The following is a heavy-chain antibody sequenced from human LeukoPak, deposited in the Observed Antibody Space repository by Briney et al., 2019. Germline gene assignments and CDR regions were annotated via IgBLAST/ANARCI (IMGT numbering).Heavy chain of an antibody. J-gene: IGHJ4*02. CDR3: ARVALLRALTVTPHFGY. Sequence: KSSETLSLTCTVSGGSTSSSSYYWGWIRQPPGKGLEWIGSIYYSGSTYYNPSLKSRVTISVDTSKNQFSLKLSSVTAADTAVYYCARVALLRALTVTPHFGYWGQGTLVTVSS. CDR1: GGSTSSSSYY. D-gene: IGHD4-17*01. CDR2: IYYSGST. V-gene: IGHV4-39*07.